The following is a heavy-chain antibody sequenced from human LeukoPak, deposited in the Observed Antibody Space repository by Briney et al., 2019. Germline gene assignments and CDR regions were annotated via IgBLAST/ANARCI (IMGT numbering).Heavy chain of an antibody. Sequence: KASETLSLTCAVYGGSFSGYYWSWIRQPPGKGLEWIGEINHSGSTNYNPSLKSRVTISVDTSKNQFSLKLSSVTAADTAVYYCARVGATSAYDAFDFWGHGTMVTVSS. V-gene: IGHV4-34*01. CDR1: GGSFSGYY. J-gene: IGHJ3*01. CDR3: ARVGATSAYDAFDF. CDR2: INHSGST. D-gene: IGHD2-2*01.